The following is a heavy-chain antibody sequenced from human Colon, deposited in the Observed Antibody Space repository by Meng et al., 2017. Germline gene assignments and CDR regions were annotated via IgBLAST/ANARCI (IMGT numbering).Heavy chain of an antibody. V-gene: IGHV4-59*01. J-gene: IGHJ3*02. CDR3: ARGRSGYEVAAFDI. D-gene: IGHD5-12*01. Sequence: SETLSLTCTVSGGSISSYYWRWIRQPPGKGLEWVWCISYSGSTNYNPSLKSRVTISVDTSKNQFSLKLSSVTAADTAVYFCARGRSGYEVAAFDIWGQGTMVTVSS. CDR2: ISYSGST. CDR1: GGSISSYY.